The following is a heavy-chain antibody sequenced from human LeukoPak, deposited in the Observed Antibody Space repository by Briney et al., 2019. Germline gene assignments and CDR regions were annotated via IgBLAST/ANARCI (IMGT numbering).Heavy chain of an antibody. D-gene: IGHD3-16*02. J-gene: IGHJ4*02. CDR3: AKSPNLRLGELSFYFDY. V-gene: IGHV3-30-3*01. CDR2: ISYDGSNK. CDR1: GFTFSSYA. Sequence: GGSLRLSCAASGFTFSSYAMHWVRQAPGKGLEWVAVISYDGSNKYYADSVKGRFTISRDNSKNTLYLQMNSLRAEDTAVYYCAKSPNLRLGELSFYFDYWGQGTLATVSS.